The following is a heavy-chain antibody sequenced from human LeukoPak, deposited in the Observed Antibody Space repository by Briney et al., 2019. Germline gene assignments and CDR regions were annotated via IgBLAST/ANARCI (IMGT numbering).Heavy chain of an antibody. CDR1: GVSISSSNSY. D-gene: IGHD3-22*01. Sequence: SETLSLTCTVSGVSISSSNSYWGWIRQPPGKGLEWIGSIYCSGNTYYNASLKSQVSISIDTSKNRFSLKLTSVTAADTAVYYCARDHHRRLYDSQARDTFDIWGQGTMVTVSS. CDR3: ARDHHRRLYDSQARDTFDI. CDR2: IYCSGNT. V-gene: IGHV4-39*02. J-gene: IGHJ3*02.